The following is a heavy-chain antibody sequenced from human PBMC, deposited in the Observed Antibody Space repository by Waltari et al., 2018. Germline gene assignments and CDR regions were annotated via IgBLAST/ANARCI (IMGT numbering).Heavy chain of an antibody. D-gene: IGHD1-26*01. V-gene: IGHV4-59*01. CDR2: IYYSGST. CDR3: ARVGAKYYGMDV. Sequence: QVQLQESGPGLVKPSETLSLTCTVSGGSISSYYWSWIRQPPGKGLEWIGYIYYSGSTNYNPSLKSRVTISVDTSKNQFSLKLSSVTAADTALYYCARVGAKYYGMDVWGQGTTVTVSS. CDR1: GGSISSYY. J-gene: IGHJ6*02.